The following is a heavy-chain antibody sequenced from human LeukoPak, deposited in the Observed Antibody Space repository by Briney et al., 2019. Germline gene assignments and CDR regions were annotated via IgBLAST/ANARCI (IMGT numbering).Heavy chain of an antibody. Sequence: PGGSLRLSCAASGFTVSSNYMSWVRQAPGKGLEWVSVIYSGGSTYYADSVKGRFTISRGNAKNSLYLQMNSLRVEDTAVYYCARDESGDNDAFDIWGQGTMVTVSS. CDR2: IYSGGST. J-gene: IGHJ3*02. CDR3: ARDESGDNDAFDI. V-gene: IGHV3-53*01. CDR1: GFTVSSNY. D-gene: IGHD2-21*01.